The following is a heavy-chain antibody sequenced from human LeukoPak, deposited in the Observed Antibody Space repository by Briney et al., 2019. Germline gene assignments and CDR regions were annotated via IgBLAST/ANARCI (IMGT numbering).Heavy chain of an antibody. CDR3: ARDRVRGVTGMDV. J-gene: IGHJ6*03. V-gene: IGHV3-53*01. D-gene: IGHD3-10*01. CDR2: IYRGGST. CDR1: GFTVSSNY. Sequence: GGSLRLSCAASGFTVSSNYVSWVRQAPGKGLEWVSVIYRGGSTYYADSVKGRFTISRDNSKNTLYLQMNSLRAEDTAVYYCARDRVRGVTGMDVWGKGTTVTVSS.